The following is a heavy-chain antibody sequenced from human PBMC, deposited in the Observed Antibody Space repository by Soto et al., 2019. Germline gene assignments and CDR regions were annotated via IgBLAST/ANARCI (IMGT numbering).Heavy chain of an antibody. CDR2: ISAYNGNT. Sequence: APVNASCEASGYTFTSYAISWVRQEHGQRLEWMGWISAYNGNTNYAQKLQGRVTMTTDTSTSTAYMELRSLRSDDTAVYYCARSRDYDSSGYLGFQHWGQGTLVTVSS. V-gene: IGHV1-18*04. CDR3: ARSRDYDSSGYLGFQH. D-gene: IGHD3-22*01. J-gene: IGHJ1*01. CDR1: GYTFTSYA.